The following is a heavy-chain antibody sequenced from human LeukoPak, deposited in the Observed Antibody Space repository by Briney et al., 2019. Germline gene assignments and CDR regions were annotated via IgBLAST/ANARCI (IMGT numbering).Heavy chain of an antibody. V-gene: IGHV4-34*01. Sequence: SETLSLTCAVYGGSFSGYYWSWIRQPPGKGLEWIGEINHSGSTSYNPSLKSRVTISVDTSKNQFSLKLSSVTAADTAVYYCARNYDSSAYAVGPFDYWGQGTLVTVSS. CDR3: ARNYDSSAYAVGPFDY. J-gene: IGHJ4*02. D-gene: IGHD3-22*01. CDR1: GGSFSGYY. CDR2: INHSGST.